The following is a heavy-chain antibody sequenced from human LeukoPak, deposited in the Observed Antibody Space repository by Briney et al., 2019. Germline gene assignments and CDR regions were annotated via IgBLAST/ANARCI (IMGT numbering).Heavy chain of an antibody. V-gene: IGHV3-30*04. CDR3: ARDWAAGSGWYSTVGY. CDR2: ISFDGNNK. Sequence: PGGSLRLSCAASGFIFSSFAMHWVRQTPGKGLEWVALISFDGNNKYYADSVKGRFTISRDNSKNTLYLQMTSLRAEDTAVYYCARDWAAGSGWYSTVGYWGQGTLVTLSS. J-gene: IGHJ4*02. CDR1: GFIFSSFA. D-gene: IGHD6-19*01.